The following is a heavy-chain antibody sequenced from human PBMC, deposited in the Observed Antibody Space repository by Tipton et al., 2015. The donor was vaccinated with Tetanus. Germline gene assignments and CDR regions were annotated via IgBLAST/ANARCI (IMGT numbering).Heavy chain of an antibody. J-gene: IGHJ4*02. Sequence: LRLSCTVSGDSISGGSYYWAWIRQPPGKGLEWIGSIYESGDTYYIPSLKSRVTVSVDTSKNQFSLKLNSMTATDTAVYFCARHQSGYFTPFDYWGQGTLVTVPS. CDR1: GDSISGGSYY. V-gene: IGHV4-39*01. CDR2: IYESGDT. CDR3: ARHQSGYFTPFDY. D-gene: IGHD3-3*01.